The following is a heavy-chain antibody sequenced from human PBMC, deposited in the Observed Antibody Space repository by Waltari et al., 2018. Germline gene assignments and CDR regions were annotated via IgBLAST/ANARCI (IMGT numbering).Heavy chain of an antibody. D-gene: IGHD6-19*01. J-gene: IGHJ4*02. V-gene: IGHV4-38-2*02. CDR2: IYHSGST. CDR3: ARDRIAVAGLGEVFDY. CDR1: DYSISSGYY. Sequence: QVQLQESGPGLVTPSGTLSLTCTVSDYSISSGYYWGWIRQPPGKGLGWIGSIYHSGSTYYNPSLKSRFTMSVDTSKNQFSLNLTSVIAADTAVYYCARDRIAVAGLGEVFDYWGQGTLVTVSS.